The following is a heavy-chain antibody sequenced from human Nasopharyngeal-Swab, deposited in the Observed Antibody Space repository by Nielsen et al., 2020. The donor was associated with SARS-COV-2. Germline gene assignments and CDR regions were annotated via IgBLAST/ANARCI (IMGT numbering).Heavy chain of an antibody. CDR3: AKTARRYYYDSSGYYYPTAVSGYFDY. D-gene: IGHD3-22*01. CDR2: ISGSGGST. CDR1: GFTFSSYA. Sequence: GESLKISCAAPGFTFSSYAMSWVRQAPGKGLEWVSAISGSGGSTYYADSVKGRFTISRDNSKNTLYLQMNSLRAEDTAVYYCAKTARRYYYDSSGYYYPTAVSGYFDYWGQGTLVTVSS. J-gene: IGHJ4*02. V-gene: IGHV3-23*01.